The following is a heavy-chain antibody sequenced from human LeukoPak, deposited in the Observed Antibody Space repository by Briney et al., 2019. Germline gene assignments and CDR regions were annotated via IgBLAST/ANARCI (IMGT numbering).Heavy chain of an antibody. CDR3: SGQYSSSSVVDY. CDR1: GYSFSSYE. V-gene: IGHV3-48*03. J-gene: IGHJ4*02. CDR2: ISSSGSIM. Sequence: PGGSLRLSCAASGYSFSSYEVNWVRQAPGEGLEWVSYISSSGSIMYSAAAVKGRFTISRDNANNSLYLQMNSMRAEDTAIYYCSGQYSSSSVVDYWGQGTLVTVSS. D-gene: IGHD6-6*01.